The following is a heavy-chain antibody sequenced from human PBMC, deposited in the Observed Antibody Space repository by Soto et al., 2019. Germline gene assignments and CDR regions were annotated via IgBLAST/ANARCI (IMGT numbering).Heavy chain of an antibody. CDR3: ARAQTCEFHNWCGP. D-gene: IGHD3-10*01. CDR2: IYDSGST. Sequence: QVQLQESGPGLVKSSETLSLTCTVTGGSISSYYWSWIRRPPGKGLEWIGHIYDSGSTNYNPSLQSRVTISLDTSTNLFSLKFSSVTAADTAVYYCARAQTCEFHNWCGPWGQGTLVSVSA. J-gene: IGHJ5*02. CDR1: GGSISSYY. V-gene: IGHV4-59*13.